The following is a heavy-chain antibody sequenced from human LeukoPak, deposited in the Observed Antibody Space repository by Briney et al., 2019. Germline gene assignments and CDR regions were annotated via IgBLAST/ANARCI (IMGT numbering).Heavy chain of an antibody. CDR3: ARGCSSTSCYGFDY. CDR2: ISSDGSTT. V-gene: IGHV3-74*01. Sequence: PGGSLRLSCAASGFTLRSNWMHWVRQAPGKGLVWVSRISSDGSTTGYADSVKGRFTISRDDAKNTLYLQMNSLRAEDTAVYYCARGCSSTSCYGFDYWGQGTLVTVSS. CDR1: GFTLRSNW. D-gene: IGHD2-2*01. J-gene: IGHJ4*02.